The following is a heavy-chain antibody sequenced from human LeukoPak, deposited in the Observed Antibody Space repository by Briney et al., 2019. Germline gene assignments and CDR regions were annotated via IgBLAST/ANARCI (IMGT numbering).Heavy chain of an antibody. CDR1: GFTFSSYA. CDR3: AKDFAGYGSGFRILYYFDY. D-gene: IGHD3-10*01. J-gene: IGHJ4*02. Sequence: PGGSLRLSCAASGFTFSSYAMSWVRQAPGKGLEWVSAISGSGGSTYYADSVKGRFTISRDNSKNTLYLQMNSLRAEDTAVYYCAKDFAGYGSGFRILYYFDYWGQGTLVTVSS. CDR2: ISGSGGST. V-gene: IGHV3-23*01.